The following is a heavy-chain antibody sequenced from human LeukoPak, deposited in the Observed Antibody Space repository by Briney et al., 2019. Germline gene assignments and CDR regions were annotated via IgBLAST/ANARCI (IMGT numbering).Heavy chain of an antibody. CDR2: INHSGST. J-gene: IGHJ4*02. Sequence: ASETLSLTCAVYGGSFSGYYWSWIRQPPGKGLEWIGEINHSGSTNYNPSLKSRVTISVDTSKNQFSLKPSSVTAADTAVYYCARARSYRFLDYWGQGTLVTVSS. V-gene: IGHV4-34*01. CDR1: GGSFSGYY. D-gene: IGHD3-16*02. CDR3: ARARSYRFLDY.